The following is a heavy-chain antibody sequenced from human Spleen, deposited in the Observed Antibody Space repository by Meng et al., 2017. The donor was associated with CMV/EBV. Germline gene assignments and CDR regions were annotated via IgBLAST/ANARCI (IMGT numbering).Heavy chain of an antibody. V-gene: IGHV1-18*01. CDR2: ISPYNAYA. Sequence: FTRYGITWVRQAPGQGLEWMGWISPYNAYAKYAQKIQGRVTMTTDTSTSTAYMELRSLRSDDTAVYYCARVYYYDSSAYYLNWFDPWGQGTLVTVSS. CDR3: ARVYYYDSSAYYLNWFDP. J-gene: IGHJ5*02. CDR1: FTRYG. D-gene: IGHD3-22*01.